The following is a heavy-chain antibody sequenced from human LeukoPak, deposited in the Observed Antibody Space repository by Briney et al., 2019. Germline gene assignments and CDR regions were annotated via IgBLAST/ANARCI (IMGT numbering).Heavy chain of an antibody. CDR1: GFSFDDYA. CDR3: VKELAAATIPTFFDY. Sequence: GGSLRLSCAASGFSFDDYAMHWVRQAPGKGLEWVSLISGDGITYYAASAKGRFTISRDNSKNSLYLQMNSLRREDTALYYCVKELAAATIPTFFDYWGQGTLVTVST. J-gene: IGHJ4*02. D-gene: IGHD6-25*01. CDR2: ISGDGIT. V-gene: IGHV3-43*02.